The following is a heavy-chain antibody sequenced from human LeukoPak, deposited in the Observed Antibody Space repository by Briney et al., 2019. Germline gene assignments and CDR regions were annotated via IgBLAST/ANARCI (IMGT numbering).Heavy chain of an antibody. CDR3: TRHDRGNVLAYYYDSSGSD. D-gene: IGHD3-22*01. CDR1: WVTFSGSA. Sequence: GGSLRLPCAASWVTFSGSAMHWVRQASGKGLEWVGRIRSKANSYATAYASSVKGRFTISRDNSKHTAYLQITSLKPEDTAVYYCTRHDRGNVLAYYYDSSGSDWGQGTLVTVPS. V-gene: IGHV3-73*01. J-gene: IGHJ4*01. CDR2: IRSKANSYAT.